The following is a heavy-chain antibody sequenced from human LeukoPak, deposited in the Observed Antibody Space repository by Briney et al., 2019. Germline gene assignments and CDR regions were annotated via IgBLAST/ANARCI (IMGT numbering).Heavy chain of an antibody. Sequence: GGSLRLSCAASGFTFSSYAMSWVRQAPGKGLEWISVISGSGGNTNYADSVKGRFTISRDNSKNTLYLQMNSLRAEDMAVYYCAKERSASYYYDSSGYSNYNFDYWGQGTLVTISS. V-gene: IGHV3-23*01. CDR2: ISGSGGNT. CDR3: AKERSASYYYDSSGYSNYNFDY. J-gene: IGHJ4*02. CDR1: GFTFSSYA. D-gene: IGHD3-22*01.